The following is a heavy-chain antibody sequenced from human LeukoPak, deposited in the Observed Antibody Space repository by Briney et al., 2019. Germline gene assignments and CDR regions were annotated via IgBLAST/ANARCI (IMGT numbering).Heavy chain of an antibody. CDR1: GFTHSAHG. J-gene: IGHJ4*02. Sequence: GGSLSLSCAASGFTHSAHGMNCVRQAPEEGLEWVASISRRSIYIYYANSVKGRFTISRENARHTRYLQMNSLRAEDTAVYYCARSTEYSSGWRRFSFDYWGQGTLVTVSS. CDR3: ARSTEYSSGWRRFSFDY. V-gene: IGHV3-21*01. CDR2: ISRRSIYI. D-gene: IGHD6-19*01.